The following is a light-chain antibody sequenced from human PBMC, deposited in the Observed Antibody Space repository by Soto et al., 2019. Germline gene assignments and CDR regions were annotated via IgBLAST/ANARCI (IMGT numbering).Light chain of an antibody. Sequence: QSVLTQPPSASGTPGQRVTISXXXXXXXXGSNYVYWYQQLPGTAPKLLIYRNNQRPSGVPDRFSGSKSGTSASLAIRGLRSEDEADYYCAAWDDSLSGRVVFGGGTKLTVL. J-gene: IGLJ2*01. CDR2: RNN. V-gene: IGLV1-47*01. CDR1: XXXXGSNY. CDR3: AAWDDSLSGRVV.